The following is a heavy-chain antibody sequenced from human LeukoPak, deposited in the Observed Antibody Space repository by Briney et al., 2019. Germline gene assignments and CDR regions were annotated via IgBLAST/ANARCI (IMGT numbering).Heavy chain of an antibody. V-gene: IGHV3-53*01. CDR3: ARDLRGLDV. J-gene: IGHJ6*02. CDR2: LYSGGST. Sequence: EWVSVLYSGGSTFYADSVKGRFTISRDNPRNTLYLQMNSLRAEDTAVYYCARDLRGLDVWGQGTTVTVSS.